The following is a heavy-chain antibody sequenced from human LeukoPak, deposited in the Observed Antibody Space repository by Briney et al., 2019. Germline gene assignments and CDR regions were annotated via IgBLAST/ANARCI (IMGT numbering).Heavy chain of an antibody. V-gene: IGHV3-74*01. CDR1: GFTFSTYW. CDR3: ATDAPAVTIFGY. J-gene: IGHJ4*02. Sequence: GGSLRLSCAASGFTFSTYWMHWVRQAPGPGLVWVSLINSDGSSTNYADSVKGRFTISRDNAKNTLYLQMNSLRAEDTAVYYCATDAPAVTIFGYWGQGTLVTVSS. D-gene: IGHD3-10*01. CDR2: INSDGSST.